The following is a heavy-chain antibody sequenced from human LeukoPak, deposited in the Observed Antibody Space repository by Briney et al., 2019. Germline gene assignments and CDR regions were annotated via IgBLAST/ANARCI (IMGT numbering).Heavy chain of an antibody. CDR3: AKDRRLRLRGDIFDY. D-gene: IGHD5-12*01. J-gene: IGHJ4*02. V-gene: IGHV3-9*01. Sequence: GRSLRLSCAASGFTFDDYAMHWVRHAPGKGLEWVSGISRNSGSIGYADSVKGRFTISRDNAKNSLYLQMNSLRAEDTALYYCAKDRRLRLRGDIFDYWGQGTLVTVSS. CDR2: ISRNSGSI. CDR1: GFTFDDYA.